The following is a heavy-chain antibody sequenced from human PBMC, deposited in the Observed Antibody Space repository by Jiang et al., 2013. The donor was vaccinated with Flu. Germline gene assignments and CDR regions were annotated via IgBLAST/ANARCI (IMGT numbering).Heavy chain of an antibody. CDR2: TYYRSKWYN. D-gene: IGHD6-13*01. CDR3: ASGIAAATYWYFDL. J-gene: IGHJ2*01. V-gene: IGHV6-1*01. CDR1: GDSVSSNSAA. Sequence: TCAISGDSVSSNSAAWNWIRQSPSRGLEWLGRTYYRSKWYNDYAVSVKSRITINPDTSKNQFSLQLNSVTPEDTAVYYCASGIAAATYWYFDLVGRGTLVTVSS.